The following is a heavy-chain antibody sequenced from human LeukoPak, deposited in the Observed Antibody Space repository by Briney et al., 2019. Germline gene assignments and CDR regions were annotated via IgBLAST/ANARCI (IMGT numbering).Heavy chain of an antibody. V-gene: IGHV1-24*01. Sequence: ASVKVSCKVSGKTLSDLSIHWLRQPPGKGLEWLGGSDPEDGERIYAQMFQGRVTMTEDTSIDTAYMELSSLRSEDTAVYYCVTGLTTMAVDNFDYWGQGSPVPVS. CDR2: SDPEDGER. CDR1: GKTLSDLS. CDR3: VTGLTTMAVDNFDY. J-gene: IGHJ4*02. D-gene: IGHD5-18*01.